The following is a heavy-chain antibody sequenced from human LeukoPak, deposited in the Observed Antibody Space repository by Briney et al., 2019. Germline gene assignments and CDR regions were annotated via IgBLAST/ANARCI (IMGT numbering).Heavy chain of an antibody. CDR2: IRSKANSYAT. V-gene: IGHV3-73*01. D-gene: IGHD3-3*01. J-gene: IGHJ6*03. CDR1: GFTFSGSA. Sequence: GGSLRLSCAASGFTFSGSAMHWVRQASGKGLEWVGRIRSKANSYATAYAASVKGRFTISRDDSKNTAYLQMNSLKTEDTAVYYCTRGENYDFWSGLYYYYYMDVWGKGTTVTVSS. CDR3: TRGENYDFWSGLYYYYYMDV.